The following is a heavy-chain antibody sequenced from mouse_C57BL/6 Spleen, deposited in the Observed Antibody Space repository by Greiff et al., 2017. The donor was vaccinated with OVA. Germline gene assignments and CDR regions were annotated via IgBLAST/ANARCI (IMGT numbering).Heavy chain of an antibody. CDR3: ARRGMCISMDY. D-gene: IGHD2-10*02. CDR2: INPGSGGT. V-gene: IGHV1-54*01. CDR1: GYAFTNYL. J-gene: IGHJ4*01. Sequence: QVQLQQSGAELVRPGTSVKVSCKASGYAFTNYLIEWVKQRPGQGLEWIGVINPGSGGTNYNEKFKGKATLTADKSSSTAYMQLSSLTSEDSAVYICARRGMCISMDYWGQGAPVTVSS.